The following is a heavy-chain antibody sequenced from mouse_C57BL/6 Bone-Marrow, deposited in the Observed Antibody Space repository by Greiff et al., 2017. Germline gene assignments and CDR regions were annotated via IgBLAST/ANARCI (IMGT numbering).Heavy chain of an antibody. V-gene: IGHV1-55*01. CDR3: ARPYYSNDWYFDV. Sequence: VKLQESGAELVKPGASVKMSCKASGYTFTSYWITWVKQRPGQGLEWIGDIYPGSGSTNYNEKFKSKATLTVDTSSSTAYMLLSSLTSEDSAVYYCARPYYSNDWYFDVWGTGTTVTVSS. CDR2: IYPGSGST. D-gene: IGHD2-5*01. J-gene: IGHJ1*03. CDR1: GYTFTSYW.